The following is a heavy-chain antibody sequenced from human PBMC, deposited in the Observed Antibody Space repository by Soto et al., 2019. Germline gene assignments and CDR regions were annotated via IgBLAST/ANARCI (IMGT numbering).Heavy chain of an antibody. CDR1: GFSFSSDS. Sequence: EVQLVESGGGLVKPGGSLRLSCAASGFSFSSDSMGWVRQAPGKGLEWVSSISSSGRFMNYADSVKGRFTISRDNAKNSLYLQMTSLKDEDTAVYYCARDPPTGSTLDWFDSWGQGTLVTVSS. CDR2: ISSSGRFM. D-gene: IGHD1-7*01. V-gene: IGHV3-21*01. J-gene: IGHJ5*01. CDR3: ARDPPTGSTLDWFDS.